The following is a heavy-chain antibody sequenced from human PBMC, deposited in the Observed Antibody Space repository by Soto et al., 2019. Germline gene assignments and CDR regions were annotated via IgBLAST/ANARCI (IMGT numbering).Heavy chain of an antibody. CDR3: ARDRYSSSWYP. J-gene: IGHJ5*02. D-gene: IGHD6-13*01. CDR1: GYTFTNYA. V-gene: IGHV1-3*01. CDR2: INAYNGNT. Sequence: ASVKVSCKASGYTFTNYAMHWVRQAPGQRLEWMGWINAYNGNTKYAQKLQGSVTITTDTSTNTAYMELRSLRSDDTAVYYCARDRYSSSWYPWGQGTLVTVSS.